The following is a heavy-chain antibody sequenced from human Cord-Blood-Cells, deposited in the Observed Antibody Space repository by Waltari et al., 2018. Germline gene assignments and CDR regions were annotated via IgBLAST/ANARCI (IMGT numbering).Heavy chain of an antibody. V-gene: IGHV4-38-2*01. CDR2: IYHSGGT. D-gene: IGHD3-22*01. CDR3: ARLGSGYYFWFDP. Sequence: QVQLQESGPGLVKPSETLSLTCAVSGYSISSGYYWGWIRQPPGKGLEWIGSIYHSGGTYYNPSLKSRVTISVDTSKNQCSLKLSSVTAADTAVYYCARLGSGYYFWFDPWGQGTLVTVSS. J-gene: IGHJ5*02. CDR1: GYSISSGYY.